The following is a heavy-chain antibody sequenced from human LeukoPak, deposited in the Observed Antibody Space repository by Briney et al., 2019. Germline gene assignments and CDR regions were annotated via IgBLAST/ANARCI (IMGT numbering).Heavy chain of an antibody. Sequence: SETLSLTCTVSGASISNNYWSWIRQPPGKGLEWIGYISCSGSTNYNPSLKSRVTISVDTSKNQLSLKLTSVTAADTAVYYCARDQPQGGFDYWGQGTLVTVSS. J-gene: IGHJ4*02. CDR3: ARDQPQGGFDY. D-gene: IGHD1-14*01. CDR1: GASISNNY. V-gene: IGHV4-59*01. CDR2: ISCSGST.